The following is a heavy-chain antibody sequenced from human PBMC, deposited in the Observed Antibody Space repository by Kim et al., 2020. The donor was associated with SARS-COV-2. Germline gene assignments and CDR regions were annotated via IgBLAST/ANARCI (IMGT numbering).Heavy chain of an antibody. J-gene: IGHJ2*01. V-gene: IGHV3-23*01. Sequence: ADSVKGRFTISRDNSKNTLYLQMNSLRAEDTAVYYCAKESKRWLRGYFDLWGRGTLVTVSS. D-gene: IGHD5-12*01. CDR3: AKESKRWLRGYFDL.